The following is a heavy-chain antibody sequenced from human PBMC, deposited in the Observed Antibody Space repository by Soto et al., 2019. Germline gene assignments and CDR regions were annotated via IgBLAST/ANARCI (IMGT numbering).Heavy chain of an antibody. Sequence: SVKVSCKASGGTFSSYAISWVRQSPVQGLEWMGGIIPIFGTANYAQKFQGRVTITADESTSTAYMELSSLRSEDTAVYYCARDKGRGVISGGNWFDPWGQGTRVTVAS. CDR2: IIPIFGTA. CDR1: GGTFSSYA. CDR3: ARDKGRGVISGGNWFDP. J-gene: IGHJ5*02. V-gene: IGHV1-69*13. D-gene: IGHD3-10*01.